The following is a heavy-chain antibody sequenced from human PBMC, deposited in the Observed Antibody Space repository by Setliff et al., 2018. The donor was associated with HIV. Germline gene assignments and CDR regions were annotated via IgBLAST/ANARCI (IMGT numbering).Heavy chain of an antibody. CDR1: GYNFENYA. Sequence: ASVKVSCKTSGYNFENYAINWVRQAPGQGLEWMGWINANSGSPTYAQAFTGRFLFSVDTVVATAYLQINNLKTEDTAVYYCARGLYGDYGGDLNWLDPWGHGTRVTAPQ. J-gene: IGHJ5*02. CDR2: INANSGSP. CDR3: ARGLYGDYGGDLNWLDP. D-gene: IGHD4-17*01. V-gene: IGHV7-4-1*02.